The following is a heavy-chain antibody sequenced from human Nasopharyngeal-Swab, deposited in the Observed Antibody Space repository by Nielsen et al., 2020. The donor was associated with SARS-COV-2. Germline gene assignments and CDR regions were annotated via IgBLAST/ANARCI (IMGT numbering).Heavy chain of an antibody. V-gene: IGHV3-9*01. J-gene: IGHJ4*02. Sequence: SLKISCAASGFTFDDYAMYWVRQAPGKGLEWVSGISGNSVSIGYSDSVKGRFIISRDNAKNSLYLQMNSLRVEDTALYYCAKDKGAGNFDYWGQGTLVTVSS. CDR1: GFTFDDYA. CDR2: ISGNSVSI. CDR3: AKDKGAGNFDY. D-gene: IGHD6-13*01.